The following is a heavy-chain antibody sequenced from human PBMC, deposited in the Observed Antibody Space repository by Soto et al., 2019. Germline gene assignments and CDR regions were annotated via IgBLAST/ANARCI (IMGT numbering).Heavy chain of an antibody. CDR1: GYTFTSYC. D-gene: IGHD2-21*01. J-gene: IGHJ4*02. CDR3: ARDTDSAASDY. Sequence: AASVKVSCKASGYTFTSYCISWVRQAPGQGVEWMGWISAYNGNTNYAQKLQGRVTMTTDTSTSTAYMELRSLRSDDTAVYFCARDTDSAASDYWGQGTVLTVSS. V-gene: IGHV1-18*01. CDR2: ISAYNGNT.